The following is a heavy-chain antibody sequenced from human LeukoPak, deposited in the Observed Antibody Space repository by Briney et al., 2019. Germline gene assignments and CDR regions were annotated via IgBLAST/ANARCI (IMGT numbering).Heavy chain of an antibody. V-gene: IGHV3-30*04. Sequence: GGSLRPSCAASGFTFSSYAMHWVRQAPGKGLEWVAVISYDGSNEYYADSVKGRFTISRDNSKNTLYLQMNSLRAEDTAVYYCARDRATYYYGMDVWGQGTTVTVSS. CDR2: ISYDGSNE. D-gene: IGHD3-10*01. CDR3: ARDRATYYYGMDV. CDR1: GFTFSSYA. J-gene: IGHJ6*02.